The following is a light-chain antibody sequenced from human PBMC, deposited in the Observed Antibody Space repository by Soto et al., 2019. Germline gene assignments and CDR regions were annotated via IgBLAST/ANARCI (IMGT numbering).Light chain of an antibody. CDR1: QSVTSSY. Sequence: VLTQSPGTLSLSPGERATLSCRASQSVTSSYLAWYQQKPGRAPRLLIYGASSRATGIPDRFSGSGSGTDFTLTISRLEPEDFAVYYCQQYGGSPPLTFGGGTTVEIK. J-gene: IGKJ4*01. CDR3: QQYGGSPPLT. V-gene: IGKV3-20*01. CDR2: GAS.